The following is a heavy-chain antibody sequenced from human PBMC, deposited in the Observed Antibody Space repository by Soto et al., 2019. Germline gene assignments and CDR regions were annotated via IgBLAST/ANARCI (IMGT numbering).Heavy chain of an antibody. CDR3: ARDFSAPMDY. V-gene: IGHV1-46*01. Sequence: EASVKVSCKASGYTFTNYYMHWVRQAPGQGPEWMGIIYPSGGSTRNAQKFQGRVTMTRDTSTSTVYMELSSLRSEDTAVYYCARDFSAPMDYWGRGTLVTVYS. J-gene: IGHJ4*02. D-gene: IGHD2-2*01. CDR2: IYPSGGST. CDR1: GYTFTNYY.